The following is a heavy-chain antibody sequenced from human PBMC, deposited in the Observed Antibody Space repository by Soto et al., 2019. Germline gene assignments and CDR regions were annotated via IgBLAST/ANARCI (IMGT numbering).Heavy chain of an antibody. CDR2: INWNGRTK. CDR1: GFSFDDYG. CDR3: ARASPRGRYFDWLIFPLGH. Sequence: SGGSLRLSCAASGFSFDDYGMSWVRQVPGKRLDWVAGINWNGRTKDYVDSVKGRFTISRDTAKSSVYLQMNSLRAEDTALYFCARASPRGRYFDWLIFPLGHWGQGTLVTVSS. D-gene: IGHD3-9*01. J-gene: IGHJ4*02. V-gene: IGHV3-20*04.